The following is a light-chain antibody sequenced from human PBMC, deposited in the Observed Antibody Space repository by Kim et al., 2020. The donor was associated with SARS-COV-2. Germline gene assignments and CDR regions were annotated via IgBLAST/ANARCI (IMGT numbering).Light chain of an antibody. V-gene: IGLV2-11*03. J-gene: IGLJ2*01. CDR1: SSDVGGYHY. CDR3: CSYAGGYTQVA. Sequence: QSSTISCTGTSSDVGGYHYASWYQQFPGNAPRLMIYDVNKRPPGVPDRFSASMSGNTASLSISVLQADDEADYYCCSYAGGYTQVAFGGGTKLTVL. CDR2: DVN.